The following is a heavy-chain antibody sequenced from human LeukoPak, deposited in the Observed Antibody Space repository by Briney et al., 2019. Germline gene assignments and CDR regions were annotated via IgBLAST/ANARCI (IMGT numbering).Heavy chain of an antibody. D-gene: IGHD3-10*01. CDR2: ISSSSSYI. J-gene: IGHJ4*02. Sequence: GGSLRLSCAASGFTFSSYSMNWVRQAPGKGLEWVSSISSSSSYIYYADSVKGRFTISRDNAKNSLYLQMNSLRAEDTAVYYCAIYGSGSYYNVRYFDYWGQGTLVTVSS. V-gene: IGHV3-21*01. CDR3: AIYGSGSYYNVRYFDY. CDR1: GFTFSSYS.